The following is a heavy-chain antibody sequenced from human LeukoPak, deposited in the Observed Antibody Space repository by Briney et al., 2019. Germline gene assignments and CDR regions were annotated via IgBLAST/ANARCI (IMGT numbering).Heavy chain of an antibody. CDR3: ARKEDAHDFWSGYRGAFDI. Sequence: GGSLRLSCAASGFTFSDYYMSWIRQAPGKGLEWVSYISSSGSTIYYADSVKGRFTISRDNAKNSLYLQMNSLRAEDTAVYYCARKEDAHDFWSGYRGAFDIWGQGTMVTVSS. J-gene: IGHJ3*02. CDR1: GFTFSDYY. D-gene: IGHD3-3*01. CDR2: ISSSGSTI. V-gene: IGHV3-11*04.